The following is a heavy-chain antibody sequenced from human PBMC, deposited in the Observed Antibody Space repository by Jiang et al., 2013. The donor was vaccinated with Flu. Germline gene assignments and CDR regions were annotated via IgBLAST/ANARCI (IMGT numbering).Heavy chain of an antibody. CDR2: IYWDDDE. Sequence: KPTQTLTLTCTFSGFSLNTYGMGVGWIRQPPGKALEWLALIYWDDDERYRPSLRSRLTITKDTSNNQVVLTMTNMDPVETATYYCAHISRCTGVRCNSGHFDYWGQGTLVTVAS. J-gene: IGHJ4*02. D-gene: IGHD2-15*01. CDR3: AHISRCTGVRCNSGHFDY. V-gene: IGHV2-5*02. CDR1: GFSLNTYGMG.